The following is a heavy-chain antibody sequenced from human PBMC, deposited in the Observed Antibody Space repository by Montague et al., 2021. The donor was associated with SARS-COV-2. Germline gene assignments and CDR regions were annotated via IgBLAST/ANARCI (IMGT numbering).Heavy chain of an antibody. CDR1: GGSISSANYY. CDR3: ASTYYYASGSLFDP. Sequence: TLSLTCTVSGGSISSANYYWIWIRQPAGKGLEWIGRFYTSGSTNYNPSLKSRVAISADTSKNQFSLKLSSVTAADTAVYYCASTYYYASGSLFDPWGQGTLVTVSS. D-gene: IGHD3-10*01. V-gene: IGHV4-61*02. J-gene: IGHJ5*02. CDR2: FYTSGST.